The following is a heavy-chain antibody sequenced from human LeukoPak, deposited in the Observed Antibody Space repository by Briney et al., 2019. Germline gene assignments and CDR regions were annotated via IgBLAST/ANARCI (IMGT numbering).Heavy chain of an antibody. Sequence: PGGSLRLSCAASGFTFSNYAMSWVRQAPGKGLEWVSSISSSSSYIYYADSVKGRFPISRDNAKHSLYLQMNSLRAEDTAVYYCARGDRDLYCSSTSCYPVLGGQGTLVTVSS. D-gene: IGHD2-2*01. CDR3: ARGDRDLYCSSTSCYPVL. CDR1: GFTFSNYA. CDR2: ISSSSSYI. J-gene: IGHJ4*02. V-gene: IGHV3-21*01.